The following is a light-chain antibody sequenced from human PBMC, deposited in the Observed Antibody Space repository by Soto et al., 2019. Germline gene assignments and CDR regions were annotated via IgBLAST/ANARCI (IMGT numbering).Light chain of an antibody. CDR1: QSISSY. Sequence: EIQITHSPSFLSTSVAYRVTITFRGSQSISSYLNWYQQKPGKAPKIMIYAASSLQGGVPSRFSGSGSGTEFTLTISSLQPEDFATYYCQQASSFPPTFGQGTRLEI. V-gene: IGKV1-39*01. CDR3: QQASSFPPT. CDR2: AAS. J-gene: IGKJ5*01.